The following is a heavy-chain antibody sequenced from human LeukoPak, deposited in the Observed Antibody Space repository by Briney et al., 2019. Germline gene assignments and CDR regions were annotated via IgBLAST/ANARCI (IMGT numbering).Heavy chain of an antibody. CDR2: VSYSGST. Sequence: PSETLSLTCTVSGGSISSYYRSWIRQPPGKGLEWIGYVSYSGSTNYNPSLKSRVTISVDTSKNQFSLKLSSVTAADTAVYYCARVPRLGDSRNFDYWGQGTLVTVSS. D-gene: IGHD3-22*01. J-gene: IGHJ4*02. V-gene: IGHV4-59*12. CDR3: ARVPRLGDSRNFDY. CDR1: GGSISSYY.